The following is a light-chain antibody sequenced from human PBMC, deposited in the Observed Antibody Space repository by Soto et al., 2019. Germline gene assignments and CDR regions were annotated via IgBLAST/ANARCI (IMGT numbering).Light chain of an antibody. CDR2: GAS. CDR3: QQYNKWPPLT. CDR1: QSINSN. V-gene: IGKV3-15*01. Sequence: DIVMTQSPATLSVSPGERATLSCRASQSINSNLAWYQQTPGQAPMLLIYGASTRATGIPARFSGSGSGTEFNRTISSMQSEDFGIYYCQQYNKWPPLTFGGGTKVAIK. J-gene: IGKJ4*01.